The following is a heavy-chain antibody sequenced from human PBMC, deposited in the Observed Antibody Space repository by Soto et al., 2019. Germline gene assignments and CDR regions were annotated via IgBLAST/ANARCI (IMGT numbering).Heavy chain of an antibody. Sequence: GAPRRSRVAPGFTLWKFSLWLVRPAPGEGVEWVSAISGSGGSTYYADSVKGRFTISRDNSKNTLYLQMNSLRAEDTAVYYCAKDSPRPFRPDYYYYMDVWGKGTTVTVSS. CDR1: GFTLWKFS. CDR2: ISGSGGST. CDR3: AKDSPRPFRPDYYYYMDV. J-gene: IGHJ6*03. V-gene: IGHV3-23*01.